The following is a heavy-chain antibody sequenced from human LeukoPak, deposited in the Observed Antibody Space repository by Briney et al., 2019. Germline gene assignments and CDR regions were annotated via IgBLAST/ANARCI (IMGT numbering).Heavy chain of an antibody. V-gene: IGHV3-23*01. CDR1: GFTFSGYS. J-gene: IGHJ4*02. Sequence: GGSLRLSCAASGFTFSGYSMSWVRQAPGKGPEWVSTISGSGDATYYADSVKGRFTISRDNSKNTLSVQMNSLRAEDTAVYYCAKDRQSRGSLGFDYWGQGGLVIVCS. CDR2: ISGSGDAT. CDR3: AKDRQSRGSLGFDY. D-gene: IGHD3-22*01.